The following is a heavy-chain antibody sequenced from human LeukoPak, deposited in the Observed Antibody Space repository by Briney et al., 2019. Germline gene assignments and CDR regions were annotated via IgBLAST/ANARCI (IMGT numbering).Heavy chain of an antibody. V-gene: IGHV3-7*01. J-gene: IGHJ4*02. CDR1: GFTFNTYW. CDR2: IREDGSET. CDR3: ARFIIAFDY. Sequence: GGSLRLSCAASGFTFNTYWMSWVRQAPGKGLEWVANIREDGSETFYLDSVKGRFTISRDNARKSLYLQMHSLRAEDTAMYYCARFIIAFDYWGQGTLATVSS. D-gene: IGHD3-10*01.